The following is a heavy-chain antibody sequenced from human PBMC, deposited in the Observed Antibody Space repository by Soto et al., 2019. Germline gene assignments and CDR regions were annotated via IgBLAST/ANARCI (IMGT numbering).Heavy chain of an antibody. J-gene: IGHJ6*03. Sequence: PGGSLRLSCAASGFTFSSYWMHWVRQAPGKGLVWVSRINSDGSSTSYADSVKGRFTISRDNAKNTLYLQMNSLRAEDTAVYYCARDLRPPAGSHGSGSYPCFTYYYYYMDVWGKGTTVTVSS. D-gene: IGHD3-10*01. CDR3: ARDLRPPAGSHGSGSYPCFTYYYYYMDV. V-gene: IGHV3-74*01. CDR2: INSDGSST. CDR1: GFTFSSYW.